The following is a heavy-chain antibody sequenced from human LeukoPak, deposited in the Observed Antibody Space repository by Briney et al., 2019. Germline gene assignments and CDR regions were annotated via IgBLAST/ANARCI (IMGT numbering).Heavy chain of an antibody. V-gene: IGHV3-30-3*01. J-gene: IGHJ4*02. CDR3: ARAPLDFWSGYYQYYFDY. CDR1: GFTFSSYA. CDR2: ISYDGSNK. D-gene: IGHD3-3*01. Sequence: PGGSLRLSCAASGFTFSSYAMHWVRQAPGKGLEWVAVISYDGSNKYYADSVKGRFTISRDNSKNTLYLQMNSLRAEDTAVYYCARAPLDFWSGYYQYYFDYWGQGTLVTVSS.